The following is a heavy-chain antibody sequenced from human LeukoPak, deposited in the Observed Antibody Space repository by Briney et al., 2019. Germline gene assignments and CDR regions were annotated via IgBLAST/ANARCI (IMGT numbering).Heavy chain of an antibody. CDR3: ARDLNWNDAY. D-gene: IGHD1-1*01. CDR1: DGYFSGYY. CDR2: INHSGST. Sequence: PSETLSLTCAVYDGYFSGYYWSWIRQPPGKGLEWIGEINHSGSTNYNPSLKSRVTISVDTSKNQFSLKLSSVTAADTAVYYCARDLNWNDAYWGQGTLVTVSS. J-gene: IGHJ4*02. V-gene: IGHV4-34*01.